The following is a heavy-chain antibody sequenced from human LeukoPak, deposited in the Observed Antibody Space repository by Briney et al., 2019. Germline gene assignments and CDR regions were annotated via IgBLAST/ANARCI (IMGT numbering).Heavy chain of an antibody. CDR1: GFTFSSYS. CDR3: ARGAFYYGSGSPQVDYYYYMDV. D-gene: IGHD3-10*01. V-gene: IGHV3-48*01. CDR2: ISSYGFTI. J-gene: IGHJ6*03. Sequence: GGSLRLSCAASGFTFSSYSMNWVRQAPGKGLEWVSYISSYGFTIYYADSVKGRFTISRDKAQKSLYLQMNSLRAEDAAVYFCARGAFYYGSGSPQVDYYYYMDVWGKGTTVTVSS.